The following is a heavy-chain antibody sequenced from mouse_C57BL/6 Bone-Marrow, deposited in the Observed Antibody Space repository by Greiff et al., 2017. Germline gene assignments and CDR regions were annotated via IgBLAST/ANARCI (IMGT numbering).Heavy chain of an antibody. CDR2: ISNGGGST. J-gene: IGHJ4*01. CDR1: GFTFSDYY. CDR3: ARDLLCDY. Sequence: EVMLVESGGGLVQPGGSLKLSCAASGFTFSDYYMYWVRQTPEKRLEWVAYISNGGGSTYYPDTVKGRFTISRDNAKNTLYLQMRRLKSEETAMYYCARDLLCDYWGQGTSVTVSS. V-gene: IGHV5-12*01. D-gene: IGHD2-1*01.